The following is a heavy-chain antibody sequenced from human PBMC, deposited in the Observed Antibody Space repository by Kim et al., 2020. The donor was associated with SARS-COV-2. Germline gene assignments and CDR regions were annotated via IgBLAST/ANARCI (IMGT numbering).Heavy chain of an antibody. CDR3: ATSAAAGRLYWFDP. V-gene: IGHV1-24*01. Sequence: ARKFPGRVTMTEDTSTDTAYMELSSLRSEDTAVYYCATSAAAGRLYWFDPWGQGTLVTVSS. J-gene: IGHJ5*02. D-gene: IGHD6-13*01.